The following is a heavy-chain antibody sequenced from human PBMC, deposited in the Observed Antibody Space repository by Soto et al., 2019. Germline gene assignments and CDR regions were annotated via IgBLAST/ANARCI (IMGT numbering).Heavy chain of an antibody. J-gene: IGHJ4*02. CDR3: ARVRAGDSGNYFDY. V-gene: IGHV4-31*03. Sequence: SETLSLTCTVSGGSISSGGYYWSWLRQHPGKGLEWIGYIYYSGSTYYNPSLKSRVTISVDTSKNQFSLKLSSVTAADTAVYYCARVRAGDSGNYFDYWGQGTLVTVSS. D-gene: IGHD3-10*01. CDR1: GGSISSGGYY. CDR2: IYYSGST.